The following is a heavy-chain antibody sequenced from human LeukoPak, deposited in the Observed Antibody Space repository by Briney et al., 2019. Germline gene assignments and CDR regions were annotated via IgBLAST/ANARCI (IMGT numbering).Heavy chain of an antibody. V-gene: IGHV4-39*01. D-gene: IGHD6-13*01. CDR2: IYYSGST. J-gene: IGHJ4*02. CDR1: GGSISSSSYY. Sequence: SETLSLTCTVSGGSISSSSYYWGWIRQPPGKGLEWIGSIYYSGSTYYNPSLKSRVTISVDTSKNQFSLKLSSVTAADTAVYYCARSPPVFREAAAGTTVDYWGQGALVTVSS. CDR3: ARSPPVFREAAAGTTVDY.